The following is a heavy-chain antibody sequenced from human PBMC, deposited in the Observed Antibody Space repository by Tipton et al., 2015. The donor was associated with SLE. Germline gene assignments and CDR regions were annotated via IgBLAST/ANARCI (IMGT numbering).Heavy chain of an antibody. Sequence: TLSLTCTVSGDSIGGHYWNWIRQPPGKGLEWIAYIHYNGETNYNPSLKSRVTISVDTSKSQFSLKVSSVTAADTAVYYCARKIPAVAHFDYWGQGTLVTVSS. D-gene: IGHD6-13*01. CDR3: ARKIPAVAHFDY. V-gene: IGHV4-59*11. J-gene: IGHJ4*02. CDR2: IHYNGET. CDR1: GDSIGGHY.